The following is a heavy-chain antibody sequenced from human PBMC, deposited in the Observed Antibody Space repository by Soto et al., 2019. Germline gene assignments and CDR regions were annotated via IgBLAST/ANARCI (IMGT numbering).Heavy chain of an antibody. D-gene: IGHD6-25*01. CDR1: GFTFRSYG. CDR2: ISYDGSNK. CDR3: AKDRRPNYYYGMDV. Sequence: ESGGGVVQPGRSLRLSCAASGFTFRSYGMHWVRQAPGKGLEWVAVISYDGSNKYYADSVKGRFTISRDNSKNTLYLQMNSLRAEDTAVYYCAKDRRPNYYYGMDVWGQGTTVTVSS. V-gene: IGHV3-30*18. J-gene: IGHJ6*02.